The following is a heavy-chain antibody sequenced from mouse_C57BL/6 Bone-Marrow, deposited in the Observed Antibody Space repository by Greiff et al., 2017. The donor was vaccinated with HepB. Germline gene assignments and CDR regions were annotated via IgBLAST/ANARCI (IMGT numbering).Heavy chain of an antibody. J-gene: IGHJ2*01. D-gene: IGHD2-1*01. CDR2: IDPSDSYT. CDR3: AISPGIYYGDY. Sequence: QVQLQQPGAELVKPGASVKLSCKASGYTFTSYWMQWVKQRPGQGLEWIGEIDPSDSYTNYNQKFKGKATLTVDTSSSTAYMQLSSLTSEDSAVYYCAISPGIYYGDYWGQGTTLTVSS. CDR1: GYTFTSYW. V-gene: IGHV1-50*01.